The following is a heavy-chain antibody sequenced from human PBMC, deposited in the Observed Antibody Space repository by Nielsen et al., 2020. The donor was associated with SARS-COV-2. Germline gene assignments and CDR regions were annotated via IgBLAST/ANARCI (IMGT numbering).Heavy chain of an antibody. Sequence: GESLKISCAASGFTFSDYYMSWIRQAPGKGLEWVSYISSSSSYTNYADSVKGRFTISRDNAKNSLYLQMNSLRAEDTAVYYCARVDIESGYSNYYYYGMDVWGQGTTVTVSS. CDR2: ISSSSSYT. CDR3: ARVDIESGYSNYYYYGMDV. V-gene: IGHV3-11*05. J-gene: IGHJ6*02. CDR1: GFTFSDYY. D-gene: IGHD3-3*01.